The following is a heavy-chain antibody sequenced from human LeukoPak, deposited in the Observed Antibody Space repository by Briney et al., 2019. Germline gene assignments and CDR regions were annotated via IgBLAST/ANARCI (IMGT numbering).Heavy chain of an antibody. D-gene: IGHD6-13*01. CDR1: GGSISSSNW. J-gene: IGHJ2*01. V-gene: IGHV4-4*02. CDR3: ARFKYSSSPRGYFDL. CDR2: IYHSGSN. Sequence: PSETLSLTCAVSGGSISSSNWWSWVRQPPGKGLEWFGEIYHSGSNNYNPSLKSRVTISVDKSKNQSSQKLSSVTAADTAVYYCARFKYSSSPRGYFDLWGRGTLVTVSS.